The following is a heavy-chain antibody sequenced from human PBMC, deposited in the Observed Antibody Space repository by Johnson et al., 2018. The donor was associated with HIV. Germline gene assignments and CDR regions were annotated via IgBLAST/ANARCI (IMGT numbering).Heavy chain of an antibody. CDR2: ISPDAYNK. CDR1: GFIFSDFG. Sequence: QVQLVESGGTVVQPGRSLRLSCAASGFIFSDFGMHWVRQAPGKGLVWVAVISPDAYNKFYADSVKGRFAVSRDDSKTTLYLKLNSLRAEDTAVYYCAKVLFGGGIVVGAFDIWGQGTMVTVS. CDR3: AKVLFGGGIVVGAFDI. J-gene: IGHJ3*02. D-gene: IGHD3-10*02. V-gene: IGHV3-30*18.